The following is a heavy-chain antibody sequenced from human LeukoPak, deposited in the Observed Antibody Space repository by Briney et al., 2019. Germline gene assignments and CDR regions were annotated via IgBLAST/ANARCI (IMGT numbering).Heavy chain of an antibody. Sequence: GGSLRLSCAASGFTFSSYEMNWVRQAPGKGLEWVSYISSSGSTKYYADSVKGRFTISRDSAKNSLYLQMNSLRAEDTAVYYCAKHGLPLVVISAPLDYWGQGTLVTVAS. CDR3: AKHGLPLVVISAPLDY. V-gene: IGHV3-48*03. CDR2: ISSSGSTK. D-gene: IGHD2-15*01. J-gene: IGHJ4*02. CDR1: GFTFSSYE.